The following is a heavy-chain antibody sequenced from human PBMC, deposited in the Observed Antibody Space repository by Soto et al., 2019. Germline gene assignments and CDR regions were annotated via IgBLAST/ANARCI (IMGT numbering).Heavy chain of an antibody. CDR3: AVDTSGLLDY. V-gene: IGHV3-33*03. D-gene: IGHD3-22*01. CDR2: IWYDGNKK. Sequence: PGGSLRLSCAASGFTFSSNGMHWVRQAPGKGLEWVAVIWYDGNKKYYGDSVRGRFTISRDNSKNTLYLEMNSLRAEDTAVYYCAVDTSGLLDYWGQGTQVTVSS. CDR1: GFTFSSNG. J-gene: IGHJ4*02.